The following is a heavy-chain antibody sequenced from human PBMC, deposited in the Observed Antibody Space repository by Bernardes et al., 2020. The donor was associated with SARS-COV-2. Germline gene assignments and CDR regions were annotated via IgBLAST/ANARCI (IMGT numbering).Heavy chain of an antibody. V-gene: IGHV3-23*01. J-gene: IGHJ1*01. Sequence: GGSLRLSCAASGFTFAAYAMSWVRQAPGKGLEWVSAINGNGGTTYYADSVKGRFTMARDNDKKTVYLQIDSLRAEDTALYYCVKDLEPSLARWTTFFAQYFQHWGQGTLVTVSS. CDR2: INGNGGTT. CDR3: VKDLEPSLARWTTFFAQYFQH. D-gene: IGHD3-3*02. CDR1: GFTFAAYA.